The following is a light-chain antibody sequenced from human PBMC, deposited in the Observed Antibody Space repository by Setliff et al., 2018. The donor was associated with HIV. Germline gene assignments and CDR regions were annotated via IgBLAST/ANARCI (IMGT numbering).Light chain of an antibody. CDR1: KLESKY. J-gene: IGLJ1*01. V-gene: IGLV3-1*01. CDR3: HAWDSTTAV. CDR2: QDN. Sequence: SYALAQPPSVSVSPGQTVSITCSGDKLESKYVYWYRQNPGQSPVLVIPQDNKRPSGIPERFSGFNSGNTATLTISGTQAMDEADYFCHAWDSTTAVFGTGTKVTVL.